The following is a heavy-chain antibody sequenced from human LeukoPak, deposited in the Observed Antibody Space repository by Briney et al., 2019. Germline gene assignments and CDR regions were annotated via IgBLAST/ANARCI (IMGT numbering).Heavy chain of an antibody. CDR2: INPNSGGT. D-gene: IGHD2-8*01. J-gene: IGHJ5*02. Sequence: GASVNVSCKASGYTFTGYYMHWVRQAPGQGLEWMGWINPNSGGTNYAQKFQGRVTMTRDMSTSTVYMELSSLRSEDTAVYYCAREVSAFDPWGQGTLVTVSS. CDR1: GYTFTGYY. CDR3: AREVSAFDP. V-gene: IGHV1-2*02.